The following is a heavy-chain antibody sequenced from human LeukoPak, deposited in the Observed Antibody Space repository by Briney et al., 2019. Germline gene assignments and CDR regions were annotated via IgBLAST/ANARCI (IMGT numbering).Heavy chain of an antibody. CDR3: ARALLPDYYDSSGNYFEDY. J-gene: IGHJ4*02. Sequence: ASVKVSCKASGYTFTGYYMHWVRQAPGQGLEWMGRINPNSGGTNYAQKFQGRVTMTRDTSISTAYMELSRLRSGDTAVYYCARALLPDYYDSSGNYFEDYWGRGTLVAVSS. V-gene: IGHV1-2*06. D-gene: IGHD3-22*01. CDR1: GYTFTGYY. CDR2: INPNSGGT.